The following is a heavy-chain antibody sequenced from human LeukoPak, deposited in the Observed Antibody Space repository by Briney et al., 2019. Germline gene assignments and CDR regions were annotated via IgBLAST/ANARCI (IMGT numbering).Heavy chain of an antibody. V-gene: IGHV1-46*01. CDR2: INPSGGST. CDR3: ASGRDYYYYYMDV. D-gene: IGHD2-15*01. J-gene: IGHJ6*03. Sequence: ASVKVSCKASGYAFTSYCMHWVRQAPGQGLEWMGVINPSGGSTSCAQKFQGRVTMTRDMSTSTVYMELSSLRSEDTAVYYCASGRDYYYYYMDVWGKGTSVTVSS. CDR1: GYAFTSYC.